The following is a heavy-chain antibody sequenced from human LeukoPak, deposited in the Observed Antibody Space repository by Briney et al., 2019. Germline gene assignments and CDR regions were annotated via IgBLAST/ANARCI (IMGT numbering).Heavy chain of an antibody. CDR1: GFTFSSYA. CDR2: ISYDGSNK. CDR3: ARLYTIFGAFDY. Sequence: GGSLRLSCAASGFTFSSYAMHWVRQAPGKGLEWVAVISYDGSNKYYADPVKGRFTISRDNSKNTLYLQMNSLRAEDTAVYYCARLYTIFGAFDYWGQGTLVTVSS. J-gene: IGHJ4*02. D-gene: IGHD3-3*01. V-gene: IGHV3-30*04.